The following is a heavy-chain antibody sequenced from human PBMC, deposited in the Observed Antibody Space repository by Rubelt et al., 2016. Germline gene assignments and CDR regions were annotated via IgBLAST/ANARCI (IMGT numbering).Heavy chain of an antibody. CDR1: GGSISSSNW. J-gene: IGHJ4*02. V-gene: IGHV4-4*02. CDR3: ARGSRHCSSTSCYLGF. Sequence: QLLLQESGPGLVKPSETLSLTCTVSGGSISSSNWWSWVRQSPGKGLEWIGHIYYSGSTNSNPSLKRRVTISVDTSKNKISLKLSAGTAADTAVYYCARGSRHCSSTSCYLGFWGQGTLVTVSS. D-gene: IGHD2-2*01. CDR2: IYYSGST.